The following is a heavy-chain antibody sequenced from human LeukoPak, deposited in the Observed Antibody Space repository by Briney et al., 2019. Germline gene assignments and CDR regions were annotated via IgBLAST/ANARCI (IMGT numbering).Heavy chain of an antibody. D-gene: IGHD2-2*03. CDR3: ARDIIGYCSRTSCTNYFFY. Sequence: SETLSLTCTASGVSISSYCWSWIRQPAGKGLEWIGRIYTSGSTNSNPSLESPVTISVDTSKNQFSLKLSPVTAADTAVYYCARDIIGYCSRTSCTNYFFYWGEGTLGSLSS. CDR1: GVSISSYC. J-gene: IGHJ4*02. V-gene: IGHV4-4*07. CDR2: IYTSGST.